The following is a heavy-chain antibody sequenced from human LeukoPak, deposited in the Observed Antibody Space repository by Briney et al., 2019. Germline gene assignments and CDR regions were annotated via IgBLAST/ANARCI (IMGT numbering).Heavy chain of an antibody. J-gene: IGHJ5*02. CDR1: GYSFTNYW. D-gene: IGHD2-15*01. V-gene: IGHV5-51*01. CDR3: ARLRYCSGGSCYSRGWFDP. Sequence: GESPKISCKGSGYSFTNYWIGWVRQMPGKGLEWMGIIYPGDSDTTYSPSFQGQVTISADKSISTAYLQWSSLKASDTAMYYCARLRYCSGGSCYSRGWFDPWGQGTLVTVSS. CDR2: IYPGDSDT.